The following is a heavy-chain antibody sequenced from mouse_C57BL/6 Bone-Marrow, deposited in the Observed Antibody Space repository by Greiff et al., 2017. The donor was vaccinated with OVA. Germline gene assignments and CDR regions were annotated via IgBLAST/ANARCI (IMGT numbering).Heavy chain of an antibody. D-gene: IGHD1-1*01. V-gene: IGHV1-81*01. Sequence: VQLQQSGAELARPGASVKLSCKASGYTFTSYGISWVKQRTGQGLEWIGEIYPRSGNTYYNEKFKGKATLTADKSSSTAYMELRSLTSGDSAVYFCARRGGYYGSSYYFDYWGQGTTLTVSS. CDR2: IYPRSGNT. CDR3: ARRGGYYGSSYYFDY. CDR1: GYTFTSYG. J-gene: IGHJ2*01.